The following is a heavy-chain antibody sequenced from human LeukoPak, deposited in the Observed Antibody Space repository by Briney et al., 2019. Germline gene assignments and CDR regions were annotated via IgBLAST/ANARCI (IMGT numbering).Heavy chain of an antibody. J-gene: IGHJ3*02. V-gene: IGHV3-21*01. CDR3: ARDPTSSWETAFDI. CDR2: ISSSTSYI. CDR1: GFTFSSYS. Sequence: GGSLRLSCAASGFTFSSYSMNWVRQAPGKGLEWVSSISSSTSYIYYADSVKGRFTISRDNAKNSLYLQMNSLRAEDAAVYYCARDPTSSWETAFDIWGQGTMVTVSS. D-gene: IGHD1-26*01.